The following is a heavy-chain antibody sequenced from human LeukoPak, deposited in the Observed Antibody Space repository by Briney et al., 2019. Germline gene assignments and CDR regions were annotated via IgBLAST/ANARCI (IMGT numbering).Heavy chain of an antibody. Sequence: GGSLRLSCAASGFTFSSDWMTWVRQAPGKGLEWVANIKQDGSEKYSVDSLKGRFTISRDNAKKLLYLQMNSLRVEDTAVYYCARVGPPYYYNYMDVWGKGSKVAVSS. CDR1: GFTFSSDW. CDR2: IKQDGSEK. J-gene: IGHJ6*03. CDR3: ARVGPPYYYNYMDV. V-gene: IGHV3-7*01.